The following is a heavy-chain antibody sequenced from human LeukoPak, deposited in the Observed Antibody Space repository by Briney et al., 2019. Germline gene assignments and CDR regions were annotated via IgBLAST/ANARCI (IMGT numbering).Heavy chain of an antibody. J-gene: IGHJ4*02. CDR3: ARVSASGSYAFDY. V-gene: IGHV3-72*01. Sequence: RFTISRDDSKNSVYLQMNSLNTEDTAVYFCARVSASGSYAFDYWGQGPLVTVSS. D-gene: IGHD3-10*01.